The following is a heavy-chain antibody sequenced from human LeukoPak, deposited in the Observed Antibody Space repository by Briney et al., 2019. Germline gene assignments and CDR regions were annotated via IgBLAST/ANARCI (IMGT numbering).Heavy chain of an antibody. D-gene: IGHD6-13*01. CDR3: ARVSYKYSSSWYGNDY. CDR2: INHSGST. V-gene: IGHV4-34*01. CDR1: GVSFSGYY. Sequence: SETLSLTCAVYGVSFSGYYWSWVRQPPGKGLEWVGEINHSGSTNYNPSLKSGVTLSGDTSKHQFSLKLSSVTAADTAVYYCARVSYKYSSSWYGNDYWGQGTLVTVSS. J-gene: IGHJ4*02.